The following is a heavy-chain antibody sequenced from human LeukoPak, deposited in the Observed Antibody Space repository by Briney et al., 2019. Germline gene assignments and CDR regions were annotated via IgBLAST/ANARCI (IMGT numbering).Heavy chain of an antibody. V-gene: IGHV3-23*01. CDR2: ISGSGGSP. D-gene: IGHD6-13*01. CDR3: AKNDYSTYTAWDY. Sequence: PGGSLRLSCAASGSTFSSYAMSWVRQAPGKGLEWVSTISGSGGSPYYADSVKGRFTISRDNSKNTLYLQVNSLRAEDTAVYYCAKNDYSTYTAWDYWGQGTLVTVSS. J-gene: IGHJ4*02. CDR1: GSTFSSYA.